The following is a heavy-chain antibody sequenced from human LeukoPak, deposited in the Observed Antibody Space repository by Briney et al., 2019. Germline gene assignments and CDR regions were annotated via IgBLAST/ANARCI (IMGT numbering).Heavy chain of an antibody. Sequence: ASVKVSCKASGYIFSDYGVSWVRQAPGQGLEWMGWISVYNGNTVYAQNLRDRVTMTTDTSTNTAYMELRSLRSDDTAVYYRARDRWSSSSSEGTFDIWGHGTMVIV. D-gene: IGHD6-6*01. CDR2: ISVYNGNT. CDR1: GYIFSDYG. CDR3: ARDRWSSSSSEGTFDI. V-gene: IGHV1-18*01. J-gene: IGHJ3*02.